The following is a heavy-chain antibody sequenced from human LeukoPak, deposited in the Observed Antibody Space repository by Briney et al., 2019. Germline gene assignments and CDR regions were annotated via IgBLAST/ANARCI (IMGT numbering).Heavy chain of an antibody. Sequence: GGSLRLSCAASGFTFSNYWMNWVRQAPGKGLEWVANIKQDGSERYYVDSVKGRFTISRDNAKNSLYLQMNSLRAEDTAVYYCAKPQGNYSAFDIWGQGTMVTVSS. CDR1: GFTFSNYW. CDR2: IKQDGSER. D-gene: IGHD1-7*01. J-gene: IGHJ3*02. V-gene: IGHV3-7*01. CDR3: AKPQGNYSAFDI.